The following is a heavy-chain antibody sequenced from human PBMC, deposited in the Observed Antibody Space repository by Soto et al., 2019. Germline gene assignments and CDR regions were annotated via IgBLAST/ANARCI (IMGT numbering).Heavy chain of an antibody. CDR3: AKGDYYGSGSYYNDYYYYGMDV. CDR1: GFTFSSYA. Sequence: GGSLRLSCAASGFTFSSYAMHWVRQAPGKGLEWVAVISSDEGAKHYADSVKGRFTISRDNSKNTLYLQMNSLRAEDTAVYYCAKGDYYGSGSYYNDYYYYGMDVWGQGTTVTVSS. D-gene: IGHD3-10*01. CDR2: ISSDEGAK. V-gene: IGHV3-30-3*01. J-gene: IGHJ6*02.